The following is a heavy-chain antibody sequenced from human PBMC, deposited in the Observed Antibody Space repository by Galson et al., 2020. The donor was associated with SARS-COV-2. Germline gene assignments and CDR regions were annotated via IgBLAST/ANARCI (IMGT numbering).Heavy chain of an antibody. D-gene: IGHD2-15*01. J-gene: IGHJ3*02. CDR1: GFTFTSSA. CDR3: AAPYCSGGSCHDVFDI. CDR2: IVVGSGNT. Sequence: SVKVSCKASGFTFTSSAVQWVRQARGQRLEWIGWIVVGSGNTNYAQKFQERVTITRDMSTSTAYMELISLRSEDTAVYYCAAPYCSGGSCHDVFDIWGQGTMVTVSS. V-gene: IGHV1-58*01.